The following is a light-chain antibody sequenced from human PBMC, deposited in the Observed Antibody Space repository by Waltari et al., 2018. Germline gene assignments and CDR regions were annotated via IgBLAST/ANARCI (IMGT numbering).Light chain of an antibody. Sequence: QSALTQPASVSGSPGQSITISCTGTSSDVGSYNLVSWYQHPPGKAPKLHVYGVSKRPSGVSNRFSGSKSGNTASLTIAGLRTEDEADYYCCSYAGGSAFVFGTGTKITVL. J-gene: IGLJ1*01. CDR2: GVS. CDR1: SSDVGSYNL. CDR3: CSYAGGSAFV. V-gene: IGLV2-23*02.